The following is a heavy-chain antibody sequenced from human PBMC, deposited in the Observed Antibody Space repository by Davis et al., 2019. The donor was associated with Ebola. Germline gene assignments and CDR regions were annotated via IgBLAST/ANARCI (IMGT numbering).Heavy chain of an antibody. J-gene: IGHJ5*02. D-gene: IGHD3-10*01. V-gene: IGHV4-30-2*01. CDR3: ARGETYYASSWWFDP. CDR1: GASISSGGYS. CDR2: IYHSGST. Sequence: SETLSLTCAVSGASISSGGYSWSWIRQPPGKGLEWIGYIYHSGSTYYNPSLKSRVTISVDRSKNQFSLKLSSVTAADTAVYYCARGETYYASSWWFDPWGQGTLVTVSS.